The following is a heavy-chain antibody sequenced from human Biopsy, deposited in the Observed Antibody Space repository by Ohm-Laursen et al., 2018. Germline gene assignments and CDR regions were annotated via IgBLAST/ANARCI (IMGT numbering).Heavy chain of an antibody. J-gene: IGHJ5*02. CDR2: IFYRGST. V-gene: IGHV4-39*01. CDR1: GGYISNNNYY. Sequence: GTLSLTCTVSGGYISNNNYYWGWIRKPPGKGLEWIGSIFYRGSTHYKPSLKIRANISVDTSKNQFSLKLNSVTAADTAVYYCARDYDTSGYYYVSWGQGTLVTVSS. D-gene: IGHD3-22*01. CDR3: ARDYDTSGYYYVS.